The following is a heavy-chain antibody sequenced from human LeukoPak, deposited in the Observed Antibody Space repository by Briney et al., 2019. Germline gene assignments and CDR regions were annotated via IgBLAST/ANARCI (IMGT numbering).Heavy chain of an antibody. V-gene: IGHV3-30*01. Sequence: GGSLRLSCAASGFTFSSYAMHWVRQAPGKGLEWVAVISYDGSNKYYADSVKGRFTISRDNYKNTLYLQMNSLRAEDTAVYYCARGPPDCSSTSCYINYWGQGTLVTVSS. J-gene: IGHJ4*02. CDR2: ISYDGSNK. CDR3: ARGPPDCSSTSCYINY. CDR1: GFTFSSYA. D-gene: IGHD2-2*02.